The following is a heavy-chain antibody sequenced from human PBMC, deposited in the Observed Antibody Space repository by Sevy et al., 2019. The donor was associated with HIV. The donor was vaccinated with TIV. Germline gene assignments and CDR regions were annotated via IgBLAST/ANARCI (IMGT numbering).Heavy chain of an antibody. CDR3: ARSVEDWIHSAGH. CDR2: ISSTTGYT. V-gene: IGHV3-11*06. D-gene: IGHD5-18*01. CDR1: GFTFSNYY. J-gene: IGHJ4*02. Sequence: GGSLRLSCTASGFTFSNYYMSWIRQAPGKGLECVSFISSTTGYTNYADSVKGRFTISRDNAKNSLYLQMNNLRAEDTAVYYCARSVEDWIHSAGHWGQGTLVTVSS.